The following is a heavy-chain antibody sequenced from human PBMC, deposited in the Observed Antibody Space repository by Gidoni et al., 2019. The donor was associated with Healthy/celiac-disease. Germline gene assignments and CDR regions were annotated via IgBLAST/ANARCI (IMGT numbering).Heavy chain of an antibody. CDR3: AKAPDSSGYIDY. CDR1: GFTFDDYT. J-gene: IGHJ4*02. Sequence: EVQLVESGGVVVQPGGSLRLSCAASGFTFDDYTMHWVRQAPGKGLEWVSLISWDGGSTYYADSVKGRFTISRDNSKNSLYLQMNSLRTEDTALYYCAKAPDSSGYIDYWGQGTLVTVSS. D-gene: IGHD3-22*01. V-gene: IGHV3-43*01. CDR2: ISWDGGST.